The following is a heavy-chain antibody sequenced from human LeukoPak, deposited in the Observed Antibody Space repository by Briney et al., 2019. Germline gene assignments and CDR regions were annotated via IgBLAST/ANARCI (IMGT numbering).Heavy chain of an antibody. CDR3: ARVGAKVGGWDY. J-gene: IGHJ4*02. CDR1: GFTFTTYW. V-gene: IGHV3-7*01. CDR2: IKQDGSEK. Sequence: PGGSLRLSCVGSGFTFTTYWMSWVRQAPGKGLEWVANIKQDGSEKYYVDSVKGRFTISRDNAKNSLYLQMNSLRAEDTAVYYCARVGAKVGGWDYWGQGTLVTVSS. D-gene: IGHD1-26*01.